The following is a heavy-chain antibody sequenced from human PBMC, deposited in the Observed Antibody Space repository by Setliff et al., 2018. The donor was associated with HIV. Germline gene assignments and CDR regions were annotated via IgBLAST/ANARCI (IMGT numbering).Heavy chain of an antibody. J-gene: IGHJ3*01. Sequence: ASVKVSCKASGGSFRNYAINWVRQAPGQGLEWMGGIIPLLGTPNYAHKFQGRVTITADKYSSKVYMELSSLRSEDSAVFYCARDRSGIAVAAPDAFDVWGQGTMVTVSS. V-gene: IGHV1-69*06. CDR1: GGSFRNYA. CDR2: IIPLLGTP. CDR3: ARDRSGIAVAAPDAFDV. D-gene: IGHD6-19*01.